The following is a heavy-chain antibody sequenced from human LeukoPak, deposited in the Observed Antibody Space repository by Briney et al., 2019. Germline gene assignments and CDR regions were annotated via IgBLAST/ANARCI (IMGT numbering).Heavy chain of an antibody. J-gene: IGHJ4*02. V-gene: IGHV3-48*01. CDR3: AKDGSGSYNY. CDR2: ISSSSSTI. CDR1: GFTFSSCS. D-gene: IGHD3-10*01. Sequence: GGSLRLSCAASGFTFSSCSMNWVRQAPGKGLEWVSYISSSSSTIYYADSVKGRFTISRDNAKNTLYLQMNSLRAEDTAVYYCAKDGSGSYNYWGQGTLVTVPS.